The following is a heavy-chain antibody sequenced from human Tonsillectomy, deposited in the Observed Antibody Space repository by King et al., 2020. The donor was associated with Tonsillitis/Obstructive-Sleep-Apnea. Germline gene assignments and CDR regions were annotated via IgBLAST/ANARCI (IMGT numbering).Heavy chain of an antibody. J-gene: IGHJ4*02. V-gene: IGHV3-21*01. Sequence: VQLVESGGGLVKPGGSLRLSCAASGFTFSSYSMNWVRQAPGKGLEWVSSISSSSSYIYYADSVKGRFTISRDNAKNSLYLQMNSLRAEETAVYYCARGSSPVAAYYFDYWGQGTLVTVSS. D-gene: IGHD2-15*01. CDR2: ISSSSSYI. CDR3: ARGSSPVAAYYFDY. CDR1: GFTFSSYS.